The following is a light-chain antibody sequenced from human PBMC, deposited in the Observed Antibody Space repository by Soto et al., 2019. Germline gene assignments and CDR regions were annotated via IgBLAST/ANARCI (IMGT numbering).Light chain of an antibody. CDR2: TTN. CDR1: SGSVSTDYY. CDR3: VLFMGSGISV. J-gene: IGLJ3*02. V-gene: IGLV8-61*01. Sequence: QTVVTQEPSFSVSPGGTVTLTCGLSSGSVSTDYYPSWFQQTPGQAPRTLISTTNTRSSGVPDRFSGSILGNKAALTISGAQADDESDYYCVLFMGSGISVFGGGTKVTVL.